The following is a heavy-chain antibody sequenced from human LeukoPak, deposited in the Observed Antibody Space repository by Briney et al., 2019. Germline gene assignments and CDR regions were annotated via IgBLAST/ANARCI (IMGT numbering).Heavy chain of an antibody. D-gene: IGHD5-24*01. CDR1: GGSMMSYY. Sequence: PSETLSLTCTVSGGSMMSYYWTWIRQPPGKGLEWIAYIYSGGYTNYNPSLKSRVTISVDTSKNQFSLRLGSVTAADTAVYYCARTAGDGYNDYWGQGTLVTVSS. CDR2: IYSGGYT. V-gene: IGHV4-59*08. CDR3: ARTAGDGYNDY. J-gene: IGHJ4*02.